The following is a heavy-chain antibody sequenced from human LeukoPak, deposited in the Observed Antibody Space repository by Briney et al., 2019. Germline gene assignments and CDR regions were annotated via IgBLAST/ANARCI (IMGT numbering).Heavy chain of an antibody. CDR3: TTGGWAYWSDP. CDR2: IKSKTHGETA. Sequence: GGSLRLSCAVSGFKFSDGWMSWVRQAPGKGLEWVGRIKSKTHGETAEYAAPGTGRFTISRDDSKSMLYLQMDSLKTEDTAVYYCTTGGWAYWSDPWGQGTLVTVSS. J-gene: IGHJ5*02. V-gene: IGHV3-15*01. CDR1: GFKFSDGW. D-gene: IGHD6-19*01.